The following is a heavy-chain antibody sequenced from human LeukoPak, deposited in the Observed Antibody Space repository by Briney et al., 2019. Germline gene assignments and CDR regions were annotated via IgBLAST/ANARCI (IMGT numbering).Heavy chain of an antibody. CDR2: ISGSGGST. J-gene: IGHJ4*02. D-gene: IGHD3-10*01. CDR1: GFTFSSYA. V-gene: IGHV3-23*01. Sequence: GGSLGLSCAASGFTFSSYAMSWVRQAPGKGLEWVSAISGSGGSTYYADSVKGRFTISRDNSKNTLYLQMNSLRAEDTAVYYCAKDPYYGSRRDFDYWGQGTLVTVSS. CDR3: AKDPYYGSRRDFDY.